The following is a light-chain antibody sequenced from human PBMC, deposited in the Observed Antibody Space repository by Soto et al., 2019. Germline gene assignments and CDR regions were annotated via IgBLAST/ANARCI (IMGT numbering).Light chain of an antibody. J-gene: IGLJ2*01. Sequence: QLVLTQSPSASASLGASVKLTCTLSSGLSSYTIAWHQQQPEKGPRYLMNVNSDGSHSKGDGIPDRFSGSSSGAERYLTISSLQSEDEADYYCQTWDTGIQVFGGGTKLTVL. CDR2: VNSDGSH. CDR1: SGLSSYT. V-gene: IGLV4-69*01. CDR3: QTWDTGIQV.